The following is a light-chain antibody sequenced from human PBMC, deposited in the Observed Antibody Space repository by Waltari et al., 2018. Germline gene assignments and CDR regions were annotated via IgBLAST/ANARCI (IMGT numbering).Light chain of an antibody. Sequence: HSALTQPASVSGSLGQSITISCTGTISDVGNYDLVSWYQQHPGRAPKLMIHEVYKRPSGISSRFSASKSGATASLTISGLRAEDEADYYCCSCGGPSTPYVFGTGTKVTVL. CDR3: CSCGGPSTPYV. CDR2: EVY. J-gene: IGLJ1*01. CDR1: ISDVGNYDL. V-gene: IGLV2-23*02.